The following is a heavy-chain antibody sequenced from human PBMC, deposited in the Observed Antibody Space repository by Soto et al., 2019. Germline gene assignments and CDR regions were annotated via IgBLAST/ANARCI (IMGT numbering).Heavy chain of an antibody. CDR2: ISGSSGFV. CDR3: TRTLFIAARGVEPFDY. V-gene: IGHV3-21*04. CDR1: GFTFSNHN. J-gene: IGHJ4*02. D-gene: IGHD6-6*01. Sequence: EVQLVESGGGLVKPGGSLRLSCTASGFTFSNHNMNWVRQAPGKGLEWLSSISGSSGFVSYADSVKGRFTISRHNAKYSVFLQMNSLRAEDTALYYCTRTLFIAARGVEPFDYWGQGALVTVSS.